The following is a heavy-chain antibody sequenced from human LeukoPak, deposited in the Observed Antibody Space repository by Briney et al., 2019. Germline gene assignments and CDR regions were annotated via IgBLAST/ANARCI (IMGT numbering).Heavy chain of an antibody. V-gene: IGHV3-9*01. J-gene: IGHJ5*02. D-gene: IGHD1-26*01. CDR1: GFTFDVYA. CDR3: AKDGGWELEDNWFDP. CDR2: ISWNSGSI. Sequence: GRSLRLSCAASGFTFDVYAMRWVRHAPGESLEWVSGISWNSGSIGYSDSGKGRFTISRDNAKNSLYPQMISLRAEDAALYYCAKDGGWELEDNWFDPWGQGTLVTVSS.